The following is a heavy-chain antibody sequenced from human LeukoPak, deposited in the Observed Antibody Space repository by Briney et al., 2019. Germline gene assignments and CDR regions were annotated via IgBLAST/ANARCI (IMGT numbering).Heavy chain of an antibody. J-gene: IGHJ5*02. D-gene: IGHD5-18*01. CDR3: ARAYSYAFEP. Sequence: GGSLRLSCAASGFPFRSKLISGVRQPAAKGREWVANVKQDGSETYYVDSVKGRFTISRDNPKNSLFLQMNTLRVEDTAVYYCARAYSYAFEPWGQGTLVTVSS. CDR2: VKQDGSET. V-gene: IGHV3-7*04. CDR1: GFPFRSKL.